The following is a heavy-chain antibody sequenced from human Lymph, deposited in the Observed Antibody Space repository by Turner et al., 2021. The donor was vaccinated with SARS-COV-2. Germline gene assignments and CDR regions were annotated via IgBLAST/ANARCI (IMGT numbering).Heavy chain of an antibody. V-gene: IGHV4-59*01. J-gene: IGHJ5*02. CDR1: GGSMNSNY. D-gene: IGHD2-21*02. Sequence: QVQLQESVPRLVKPLETLSLTCTVSGGSMNSNYWSWIRQPPGKRLEWIGYIYYRGCTNYNPSLESRVTRSVYTSRNQFSLNLTSVTAADTDIYYCARETVNNWVDPWGQGTLVTVSS. CDR2: IYYRGCT. CDR3: ARETVNNWVDP.